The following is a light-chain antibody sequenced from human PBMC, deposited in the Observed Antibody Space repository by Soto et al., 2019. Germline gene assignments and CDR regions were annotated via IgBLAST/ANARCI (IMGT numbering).Light chain of an antibody. CDR1: QSIGAF. Sequence: GARVTITFRDSQSIGAFLNWYQQKLGKAPKVLIYAASSLQSGVLSLFSCSGAGTECTRTISSLQPEDVATYYCQQNYNCMITFGQGTRLEIK. CDR3: QQNYNCMIT. CDR2: AAS. J-gene: IGKJ5*01. V-gene: IGKV1-39*01.